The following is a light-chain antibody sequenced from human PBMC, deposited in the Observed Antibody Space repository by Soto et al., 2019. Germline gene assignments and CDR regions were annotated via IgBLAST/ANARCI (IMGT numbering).Light chain of an antibody. Sequence: EIVLTQSPATLSLSPGERATLSCRASQSIDINLAWYQQKSGQAPRLLIYGASTRATGLPARFSGSGSGTEIPLIISSLQSEDSAVYYCQQYDNWPITFGQGTRLEIK. CDR2: GAS. CDR3: QQYDNWPIT. CDR1: QSIDIN. J-gene: IGKJ5*01. V-gene: IGKV3-15*01.